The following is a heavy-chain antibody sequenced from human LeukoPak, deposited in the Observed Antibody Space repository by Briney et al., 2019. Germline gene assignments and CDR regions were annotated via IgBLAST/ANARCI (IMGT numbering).Heavy chain of an antibody. CDR1: GFTFDDYG. J-gene: IGHJ6*03. CDR2: INWNGGST. Sequence: PGGSLRLSCAASGFTFDDYGMSWVRQAPGKGLEWVSGINWNGGSTGYADSVKGRFTISRDNAKNSLYLQMNSLRAEDTALYYCARLRAWDILYYMDVWGKGTTVTVSS. CDR3: ARLRAWDILYYMDV. V-gene: IGHV3-20*04. D-gene: IGHD5-12*01.